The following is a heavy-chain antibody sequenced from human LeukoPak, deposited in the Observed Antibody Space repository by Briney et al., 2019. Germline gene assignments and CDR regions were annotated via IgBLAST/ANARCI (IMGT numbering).Heavy chain of an antibody. Sequence: TSQTLSLTCTVSGGSTSSGSYYWSWIRQPAGKGLEWIGRIYTSGSTNYNPSLKSRVTISVDTSKNQFSLKLGSVTAADTAVYYCARDYYYGSGINWFDPWGQGTLVTVSS. CDR3: ARDYYYGSGINWFDP. CDR1: GGSTSSGSYY. CDR2: IYTSGST. J-gene: IGHJ5*02. D-gene: IGHD3-10*01. V-gene: IGHV4-61*02.